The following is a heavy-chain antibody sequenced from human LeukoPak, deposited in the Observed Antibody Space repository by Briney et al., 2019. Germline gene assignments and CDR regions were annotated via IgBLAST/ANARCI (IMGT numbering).Heavy chain of an antibody. Sequence: GGSLRLSCAASGFTFSSYGMHWVRQAPGKGLEWVAVISYDGSNKYYADSVKGRFTISRDNSKNTLYLQMNSLRAEDTAVYYCARRASEESSESMDVWGKGTTVTVSS. CDR1: GFTFSSYG. D-gene: IGHD6-6*01. V-gene: IGHV3-30*03. CDR3: ARRASEESSESMDV. CDR2: ISYDGSNK. J-gene: IGHJ6*03.